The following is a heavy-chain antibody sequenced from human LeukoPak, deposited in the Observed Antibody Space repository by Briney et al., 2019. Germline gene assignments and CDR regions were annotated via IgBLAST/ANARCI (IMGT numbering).Heavy chain of an antibody. D-gene: IGHD3-22*01. CDR2: IWYDGSNK. V-gene: IGHV3-33*08. CDR3: ARVRDYYDSSGYVGYYFDY. CDR1: GFDFSRFV. J-gene: IGHJ4*02. Sequence: PGGSLRLSCAASGFDFSRFVIHWVRQAPGKGLEWVAVIWYDGSNKYYADSVKGRFTISRDNSKNTLYLQMNSLRAEDTAVYYCARVRDYYDSSGYVGYYFDYWGQGTLVTVSS.